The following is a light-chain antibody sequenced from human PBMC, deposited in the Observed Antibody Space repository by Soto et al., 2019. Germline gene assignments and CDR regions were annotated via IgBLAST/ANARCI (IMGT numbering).Light chain of an antibody. CDR3: HQYNYWPGT. CDR1: QSVNIN. V-gene: IGKV3-15*01. CDR2: GAS. Sequence: VMTQSPATLSVSPGERAILSCRASQSVNINLAWYQQKPGQAPRLLIYGASTRPTDIPTRFSGSGSGTAFTLTISSLQSEDFAVAYCHQYNYWPGTFGQGTRLDFK. J-gene: IGKJ2*01.